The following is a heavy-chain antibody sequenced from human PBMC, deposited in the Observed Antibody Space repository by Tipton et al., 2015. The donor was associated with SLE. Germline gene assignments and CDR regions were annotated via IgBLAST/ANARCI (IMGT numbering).Heavy chain of an antibody. CDR1: GGSIRSSSYY. J-gene: IGHJ6*02. CDR3: AGGVLRCSTDSCYFVGADV. CDR2: LYYSGST. D-gene: IGHD5-24*01. V-gene: IGHV4-39*07. Sequence: TLSLTCTVSGGSIRSSSYYWGWIRQPPGKGLEWIGSLYYSGSTNSTPSLKSRLTISVDTSKNQFSLKLRSVTAADTAVFYWAGGVLRCSTDSCYFVGADVWGQQATVTVAS.